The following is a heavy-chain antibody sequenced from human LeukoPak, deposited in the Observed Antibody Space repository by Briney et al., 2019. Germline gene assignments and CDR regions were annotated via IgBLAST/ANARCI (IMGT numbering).Heavy chain of an antibody. D-gene: IGHD6-19*01. CDR2: IYYSGST. CDR1: GGSISSYY. V-gene: IGHV4-59*01. Sequence: PSETLSLTCTVSGGSISSYYWSWIRQPPGKGLEWIGYIYYSGSTNCNPSLKSRVTISVDTSKNQFSLKLSSVTAADTAVYYCARDRGQWLLNWFDPWGQGTLVTVSS. J-gene: IGHJ5*02. CDR3: ARDRGQWLLNWFDP.